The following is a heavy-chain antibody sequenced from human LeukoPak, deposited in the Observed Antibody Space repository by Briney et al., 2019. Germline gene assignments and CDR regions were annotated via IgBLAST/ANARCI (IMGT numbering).Heavy chain of an antibody. D-gene: IGHD6-6*01. Sequence: WGSLTLSCAASGFTFSSYGMHWIRQAPGKGLEWVAVIWYDGSNKYYADSVKGRFTISRDNSKNTLYLQMNSLRAEDTAVYYCAKTRYSSSSSGAVGYWGQGTLVTVSS. V-gene: IGHV3-33*06. CDR2: IWYDGSNK. J-gene: IGHJ4*02. CDR3: AKTRYSSSSSGAVGY. CDR1: GFTFSSYG.